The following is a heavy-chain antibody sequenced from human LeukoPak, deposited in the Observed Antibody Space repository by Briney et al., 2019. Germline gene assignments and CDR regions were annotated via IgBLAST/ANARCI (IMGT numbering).Heavy chain of an antibody. Sequence: PGGSLRLSCAASGFTFSSYAMSWVRQAPGKGLEWVSAISGSGGSTYYADSVKGRFTISRDNSKNTLYLQMNSLRAEDTAVYYCAKDPYDFWSGYYRFDYRGQGTLVTVSS. D-gene: IGHD3-3*01. CDR3: AKDPYDFWSGYYRFDY. J-gene: IGHJ4*02. CDR1: GFTFSSYA. CDR2: ISGSGGST. V-gene: IGHV3-23*01.